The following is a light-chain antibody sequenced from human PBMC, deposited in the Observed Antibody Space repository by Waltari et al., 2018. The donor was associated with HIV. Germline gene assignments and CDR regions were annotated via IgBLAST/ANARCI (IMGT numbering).Light chain of an antibody. CDR1: SSDVGGNDY. CDR2: EVN. J-gene: IGLJ2*01. Sequence: QSAPTQPASVSGSPGQSITISCTGTSSDVGGNDYVSWYQQYPGKAPQVLIYEVNKRPSGISSRFSGSKSGNTASLTISGLQAEDEADYYCNSYTHTNPSFGGGTRVTVL. CDR3: NSYTHTNPS. V-gene: IGLV2-14*01.